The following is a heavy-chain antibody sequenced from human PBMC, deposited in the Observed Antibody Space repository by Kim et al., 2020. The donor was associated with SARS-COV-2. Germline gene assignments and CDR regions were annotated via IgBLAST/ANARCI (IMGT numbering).Heavy chain of an antibody. CDR3: ARVKRWGSSPPYYYGMDV. Sequence: SETLSLTCAVYGGSFSGYYWSWIRQPPGKGLEWIGEINHSGSTNYNPSLKSRVTMSVDTSKNQFSLKLSSVTAADTAVYYCARVKRWGSSPPYYYGMDVWGQGTTVTVSS. V-gene: IGHV4-34*01. CDR2: INHSGST. CDR1: GGSFSGYY. D-gene: IGHD6-6*01. J-gene: IGHJ6*02.